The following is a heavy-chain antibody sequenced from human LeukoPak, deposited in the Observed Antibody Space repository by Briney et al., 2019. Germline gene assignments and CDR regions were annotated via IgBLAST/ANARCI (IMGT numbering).Heavy chain of an antibody. J-gene: IGHJ4*02. CDR1: GYTFTGYY. D-gene: IGHD6-19*01. CDR2: INPNSGGT. V-gene: IGHV1-2*02. CDR3: ARGGVAGTRRSEYFDY. Sequence: ASVKVSCKASGYTFTGYYMHWVRQAPGQGLEWMGWINPNSGGTNYAQKFQGRVTMTRDTSISTAYMELSRLRSDDTAVYYCARGGVAGTRRSEYFDYWGQGTLVTVSS.